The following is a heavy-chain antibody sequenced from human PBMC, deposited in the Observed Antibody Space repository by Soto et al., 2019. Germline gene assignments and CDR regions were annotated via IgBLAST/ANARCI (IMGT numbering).Heavy chain of an antibody. CDR2: IYPGDSDT. V-gene: IGHV5-51*01. CDR3: AAYAADFSSRAFDI. D-gene: IGHD6-13*01. CDR1: GYSFTSYW. J-gene: IGHJ3*02. Sequence: PGASLKVSCKGSGYSFTSYWIGWVRQMPGKGLEWMGIIYPGDSDTRYSPSFQGQVTISADKSISTAYLQWSSLKASDTAMYYCAAYAADFSSRAFDIWGQGTMVTVSS.